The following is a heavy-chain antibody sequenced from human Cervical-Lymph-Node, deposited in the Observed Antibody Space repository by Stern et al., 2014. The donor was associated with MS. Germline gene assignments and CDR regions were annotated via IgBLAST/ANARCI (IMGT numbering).Heavy chain of an antibody. D-gene: IGHD2-15*01. CDR3: AKGRSDSTLTAFDI. CDR2: IGWNSGSI. Sequence: VQLVQSGGGLVQPGRSLRLSCSASGFTFDDYGMHLVRPAPGKGLEWVSGIGWNSGSIVYADSVKGRFTISRDNAKNSLNLQMNSLRPEDTALYYCAKGRSDSTLTAFDIWGQGTMVTVSS. V-gene: IGHV3-9*01. CDR1: GFTFDDYG. J-gene: IGHJ3*02.